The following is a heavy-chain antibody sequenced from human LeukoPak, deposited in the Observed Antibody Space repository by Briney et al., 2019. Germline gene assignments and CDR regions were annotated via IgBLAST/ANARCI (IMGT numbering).Heavy chain of an antibody. CDR2: IIPIFGTA. CDR1: GGTFSSYA. D-gene: IGHD1-14*01. V-gene: IGHV1-69*13. Sequence: ASVKVSCKASGGTFSSYAISWVRQAPGQGLEWMGGIIPIFGTANYAQKFQGRVTITADEPTSTAYMELSSLRSEDTAVYYCARDGWEPYDAFDIWGQGTMVTVSS. CDR3: ARDGWEPYDAFDI. J-gene: IGHJ3*02.